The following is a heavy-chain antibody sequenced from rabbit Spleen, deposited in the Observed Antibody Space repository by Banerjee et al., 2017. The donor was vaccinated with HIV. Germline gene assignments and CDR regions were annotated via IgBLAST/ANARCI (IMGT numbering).Heavy chain of an antibody. CDR2: IDTSSVHT. V-gene: IGHV1S40*01. CDR3: ARDAGTSFSTYGMDL. J-gene: IGHJ6*01. D-gene: IGHD8-1*01. CDR1: GFDFSSSYY. Sequence: QSLEESGGDLVKPGASLTLTCKASGFDFSSSYYMCWVRQAPEKGLELIACIDTSSVHTADATWAKGRFTISKTSSTTVTLQMTSLTAADTATYFCARDAGTSFSTYGMDLWGPGTLVTVS.